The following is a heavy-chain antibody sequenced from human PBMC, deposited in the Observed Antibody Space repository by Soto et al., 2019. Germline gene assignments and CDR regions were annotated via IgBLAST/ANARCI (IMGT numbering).Heavy chain of an antibody. Sequence: EVHLVESGGNLVQPGGSLRLSCVASGFTFNAYSMNWVRQAPGKGLEWISCITSASTTIYYADSVKGRFTISRDNAKNSLYLQMNSLRAEDTAVYYCARDRGMGGIEGFEYWGQGTLVTVSS. D-gene: IGHD3-16*01. V-gene: IGHV3-48*04. J-gene: IGHJ4*02. CDR3: ARDRGMGGIEGFEY. CDR2: ITSASTTI. CDR1: GFTFNAYS.